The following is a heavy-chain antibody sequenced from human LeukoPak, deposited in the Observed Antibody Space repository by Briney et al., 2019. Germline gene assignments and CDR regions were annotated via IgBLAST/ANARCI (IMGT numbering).Heavy chain of an antibody. CDR3: AGVGYSYGTSFDY. Sequence: GGSLRLSCAASGFTFSSYEMNWVRQAPGKGLEWVSYIVGSGSTINYADSVKGRFTISRDNAKNSLFLQMNSLRAEDTAIYYCAGVGYSYGTSFDYWGQGTLVTVSS. D-gene: IGHD5-18*01. V-gene: IGHV3-48*03. CDR2: IVGSGSTI. J-gene: IGHJ4*02. CDR1: GFTFSSYE.